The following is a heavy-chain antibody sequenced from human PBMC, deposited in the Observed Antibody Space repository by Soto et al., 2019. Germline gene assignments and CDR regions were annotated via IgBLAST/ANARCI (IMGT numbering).Heavy chain of an antibody. Sequence: SETLSLTCAVSGGSISSGGYSWSWIRQPPGKGLEWIGYIYHSGSTYYNPSLKRRVTISVDRSKNQFSLKLSSVTAADTAVSYCARARPHYYDSSGYSATFDYWGQETLVTVSS. V-gene: IGHV4-30-2*01. D-gene: IGHD3-22*01. J-gene: IGHJ4*02. CDR2: IYHSGST. CDR1: GGSISSGGYS. CDR3: ARARPHYYDSSGYSATFDY.